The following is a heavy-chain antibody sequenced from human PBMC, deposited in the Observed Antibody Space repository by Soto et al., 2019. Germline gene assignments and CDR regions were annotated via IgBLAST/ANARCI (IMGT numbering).Heavy chain of an antibody. Sequence: GGSLRLSCAASGFTFTSYWMSWVRQAPGKGLEWVANIIEDGREKYYVDSVKGRFTISRDNVEISLYLQMNSLRAEDTAVYYCASSRVTCSTRCRREVYWGQGTLVTVSS. J-gene: IGHJ4*02. CDR3: ASSRVTCSTRCRREVY. V-gene: IGHV3-7*01. CDR1: GFTFTSYW. CDR2: IIEDGREK. D-gene: IGHD2-2*01.